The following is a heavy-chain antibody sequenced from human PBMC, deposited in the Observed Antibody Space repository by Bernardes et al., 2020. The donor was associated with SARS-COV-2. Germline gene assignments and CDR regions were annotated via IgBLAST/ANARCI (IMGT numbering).Heavy chain of an antibody. Sequence: ASVKVSCKASGYTFTSYGINWVRQAPGQGLEWMAWISPYNGNTSFAQKFQGRVTVTIETITYTDSMEVSMELRSLTSDDTAVYYCARDRCSRTRCFSPRDSWGQGTLVTVSS. V-gene: IGHV1-18*01. D-gene: IGHD2-2*01. CDR2: ISPYNGNT. CDR1: GYTFTSYG. CDR3: ARDRCSRTRCFSPRDS. J-gene: IGHJ4*02.